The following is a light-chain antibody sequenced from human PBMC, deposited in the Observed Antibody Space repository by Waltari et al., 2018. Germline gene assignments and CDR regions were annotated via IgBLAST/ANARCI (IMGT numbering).Light chain of an antibody. J-gene: IGLJ1*01. CDR1: SSDVGTYDH. CDR3: SSYTTSSTVYV. CDR2: DVT. Sequence: QSALTPPAPVSGSPGQSITILCTGTSSDVGTYDHVSWYQQHPGKAPKLMIYDVTKRPSGIANRFSGSKSGNTASLTISGLQAEDEADYYCSSYTTSSTVYVFGTGTKVTVL. V-gene: IGLV2-14*03.